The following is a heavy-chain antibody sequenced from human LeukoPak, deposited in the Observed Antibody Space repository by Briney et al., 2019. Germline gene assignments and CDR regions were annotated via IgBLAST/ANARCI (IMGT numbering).Heavy chain of an antibody. CDR2: IYSGGNT. J-gene: IGHJ4*02. D-gene: IGHD6-13*01. CDR3: ARGRYGSISYAIDY. CDR1: GDSMSRDY. Sequence: SETLSLTCTVSGDSMSRDYWSWIRQPAGKGLEWIGRIYSGGNTNYNPSLTSRVTMSVDKSKNQFSLRLSSVTAADTAVYYCARGRYGSISYAIDYWGQGTLVTVSS. V-gene: IGHV4-4*07.